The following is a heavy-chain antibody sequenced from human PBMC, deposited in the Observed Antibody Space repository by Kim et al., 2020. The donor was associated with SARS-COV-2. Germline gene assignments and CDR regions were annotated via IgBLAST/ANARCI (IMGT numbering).Heavy chain of an antibody. D-gene: IGHD2-2*01. CDR3: ARSPFLSVPAAPWRYLDY. J-gene: IGHJ4*02. V-gene: IGHV4-34*01. Sequence: KSRVTISGETSKNQFSLKLSSVTAADTAVYYCARSPFLSVPAAPWRYLDYWGQGTLVTVSS.